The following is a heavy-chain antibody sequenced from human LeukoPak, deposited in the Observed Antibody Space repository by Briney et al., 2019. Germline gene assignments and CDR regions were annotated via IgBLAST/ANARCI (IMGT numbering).Heavy chain of an antibody. Sequence: PGGSLRLSCAASGFTFSNYGMHWVRQAPGKGLEWVAFIRYDGSNKDYADSVKGRFTISRDNSKNTLYLQMNSLRAEDTAVYYCAKWYSNYYYYMDVWGKGTTVTVSS. V-gene: IGHV3-30*02. CDR1: GFTFSNYG. J-gene: IGHJ6*03. CDR2: IRYDGSNK. CDR3: AKWYSNYYYYMDV. D-gene: IGHD4-11*01.